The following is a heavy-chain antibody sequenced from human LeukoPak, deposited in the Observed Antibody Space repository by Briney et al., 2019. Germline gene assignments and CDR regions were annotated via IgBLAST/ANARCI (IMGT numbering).Heavy chain of an antibody. Sequence: PSETLSLTCTVSGGSISSYYWSWIRQPAGKGLEWIGRMYTSGSSNYNPSLKSRVTMSVVTSKNQFSLQLSSVTAADTAVYYCARTTEGGYTYDYFYYYYMDVWGKGTTVTISS. J-gene: IGHJ6*03. CDR1: GGSISSYY. CDR3: ARTTEGGYTYDYFYYYYMDV. V-gene: IGHV4-4*07. D-gene: IGHD5-18*01. CDR2: MYTSGSS.